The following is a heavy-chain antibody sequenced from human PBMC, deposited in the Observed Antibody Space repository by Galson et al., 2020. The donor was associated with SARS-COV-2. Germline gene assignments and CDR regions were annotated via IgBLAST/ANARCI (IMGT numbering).Heavy chain of an antibody. J-gene: IGHJ4*02. Sequence: ASVKVSCKASGYTFISYGISWVRQAPGQGLEWMGWISDYNGNTNYAQRLQGRVTMTTDTSTRTAYMELRSLRSDDTAVYYCARAWDSSTWKTYFDYWGQGTLVTFSS. CDR1: GYTFISYG. CDR3: ARAWDSSTWKTYFDY. CDR2: ISDYNGNT. D-gene: IGHD6-13*01. V-gene: IGHV1-18*01.